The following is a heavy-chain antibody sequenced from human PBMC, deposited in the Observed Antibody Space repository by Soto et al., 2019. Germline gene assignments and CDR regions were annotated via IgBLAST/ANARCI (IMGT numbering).Heavy chain of an antibody. V-gene: IGHV3-23*01. CDR1: GFTFSSYA. Sequence: QPGGSLRLSCAASGFTFSSYAMSWVRQAPGKGLEWVSAISGSGGSTYYADSVKGRFTISRDNSKNTLYLQMNSLRAEDTAVYYCATRNVDTAMVGIYYYYGMDVWGQGTTVTVSS. D-gene: IGHD5-18*01. J-gene: IGHJ6*02. CDR3: ATRNVDTAMVGIYYYYGMDV. CDR2: ISGSGGST.